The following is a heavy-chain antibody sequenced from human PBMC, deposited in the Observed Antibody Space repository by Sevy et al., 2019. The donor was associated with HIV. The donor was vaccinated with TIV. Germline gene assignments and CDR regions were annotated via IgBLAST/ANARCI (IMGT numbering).Heavy chain of an antibody. Sequence: GGSLRLSCTASGFTFGDYAMSWFRQAPGKGLEWVGFIRSKAYGGTTEYAASVKGRFTISRDDSKSIDYPQMNSLKTEDKAVYYCTGEDYDFWSGYYNCGYWGQGTLVTVSS. J-gene: IGHJ4*02. CDR3: TGEDYDFWSGYYNCGY. V-gene: IGHV3-49*03. CDR2: IRSKAYGGTT. CDR1: GFTFGDYA. D-gene: IGHD3-3*01.